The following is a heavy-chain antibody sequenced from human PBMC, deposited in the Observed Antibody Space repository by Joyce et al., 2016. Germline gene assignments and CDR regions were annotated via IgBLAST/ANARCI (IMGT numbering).Heavy chain of an antibody. V-gene: IGHV4-39*01. J-gene: IGHJ4*02. CDR2: IHYSGST. Sequence: QLQLQESGPGLVKPSETLSLTCTVSGGSISSDSYYWGWIRQPPGKGLEWIGTIHYSGSTFYNPSLKSRVAISVDTSKNQFSLKLSSVTAADTALYYCVRQKGSGWSPAGNWGQGTLVTVSS. CDR3: VRQKGSGWSPAGN. CDR1: GGSISSDSYY. D-gene: IGHD6-13*01.